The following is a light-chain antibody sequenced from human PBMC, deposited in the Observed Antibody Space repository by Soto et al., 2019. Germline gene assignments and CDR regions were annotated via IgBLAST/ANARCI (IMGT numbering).Light chain of an antibody. J-gene: IGKJ2*02. CDR3: QQSRGT. CDR2: GAS. CDR1: QSVSSSY. Sequence: EIVLTQSPGTLSLSPGERATLSCRASQSVSSSYLAWYQQKPGQAPRLFIYGASSRATGIPDRFSGSGSGTDFTLTISRLEPEDFAVYYCQQSRGTFGQGTKLEIK. V-gene: IGKV3-20*01.